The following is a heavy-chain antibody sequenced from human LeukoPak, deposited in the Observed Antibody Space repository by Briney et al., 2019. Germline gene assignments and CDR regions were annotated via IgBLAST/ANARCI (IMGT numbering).Heavy chain of an antibody. CDR1: GFSLSTSGAS. CDR3: ARRDGWFDP. V-gene: IGHV2-5*01. CDR2: IYWNGDK. Sequence: KESGPTPVKPTQTLTLTCTFSGFSLSTSGASVGWIRQPPGKALEWLALIYWNGDKRYSPSLRRRLTLTKDTSKNQVVLTMTNMDPVDTATYYCARRDGWFDPWGQGTLVTVSS. J-gene: IGHJ5*02.